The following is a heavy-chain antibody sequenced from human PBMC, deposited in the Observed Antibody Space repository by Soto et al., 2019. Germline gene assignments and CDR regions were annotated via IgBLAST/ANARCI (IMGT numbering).Heavy chain of an antibody. CDR3: ASKVSRYQLPPNDAFDI. Sequence: QVQLVQSGAEVKKPGSSVKVSCKASGGTFSSYPISWVRQAPGQGLEWMGRIIPILGIANYAQKFQGRVTITADKSXSXXYMELSSLRSEDTAVYYCASKVSRYQLPPNDAFDIWGQGTMVTVSS. CDR1: GGTFSSYP. CDR2: IIPILGIA. V-gene: IGHV1-69*02. J-gene: IGHJ3*02. D-gene: IGHD2-2*01.